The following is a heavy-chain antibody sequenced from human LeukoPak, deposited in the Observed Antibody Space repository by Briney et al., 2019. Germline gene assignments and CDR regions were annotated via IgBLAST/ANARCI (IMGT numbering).Heavy chain of an antibody. CDR2: INPNSGGT. Sequence: ASVKVSCKASGYTFTGYYMHWVRQAPGQGLEWMGWINPNSGGTNYAQKFQGRVTMTRDTSIRTAYMELSRLTSDDTAIYYCAKDLGGGSYQPSDYWGQGTLVTVSS. D-gene: IGHD1-26*01. CDR3: AKDLGGGSYQPSDY. V-gene: IGHV1-2*02. CDR1: GYTFTGYY. J-gene: IGHJ4*02.